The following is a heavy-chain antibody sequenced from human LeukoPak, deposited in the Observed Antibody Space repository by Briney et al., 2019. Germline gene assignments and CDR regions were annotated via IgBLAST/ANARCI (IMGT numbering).Heavy chain of an antibody. V-gene: IGHV3-30-3*01. CDR3: LRDLNWSLDQ. D-gene: IGHD1-20*01. CDR2: ISYGGRDQ. J-gene: IGHJ4*02. Sequence: TGGSLRLSCVASGFSLRGYAMHWVRQAPGKGGLEWVTMISYGGRDQYYADSVKGRFTISRDNAKNTLYLQMNSLRAEDTAVYYCLRDLNWSLDQWGQGTLVTVSS. CDR1: GFSLRGYA.